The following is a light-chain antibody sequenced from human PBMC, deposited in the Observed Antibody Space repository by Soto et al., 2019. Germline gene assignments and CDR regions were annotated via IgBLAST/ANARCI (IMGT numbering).Light chain of an antibody. J-gene: IGLJ2*01. V-gene: IGLV2-23*03. CDR2: EGS. Sequence: QSVLTQPASVSGSPGQSITISCTGTSSDVGSYNLVSWYQQHPGKAPKLMIYEGSKRPSGVSNRFSGSKSGNTASLTISGLLAEDEADYYCCSYAGSSTFVVFGGGTKVTVL. CDR3: CSYAGSSTFVV. CDR1: SSDVGSYNL.